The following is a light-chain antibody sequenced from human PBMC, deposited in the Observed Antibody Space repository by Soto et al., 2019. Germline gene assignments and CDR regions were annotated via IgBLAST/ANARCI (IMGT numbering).Light chain of an antibody. CDR3: QQYDSYCT. CDR1: QTISSW. V-gene: IGKV1-5*03. CDR2: KAS. Sequence: DIQMTQSPSTLSGSVGDRVTITCRASQTISSWLAWYQQKPGKAPKLLIYKASTLKSGVPSRFSGSGSGTEFTLTISSLQPDDFATYYCQQYDSYCTFGGGTKVDIK. J-gene: IGKJ4*01.